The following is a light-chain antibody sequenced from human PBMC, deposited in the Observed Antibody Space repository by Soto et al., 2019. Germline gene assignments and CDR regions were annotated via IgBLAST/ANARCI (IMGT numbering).Light chain of an antibody. J-gene: IGKJ5*01. V-gene: IGKV3-15*01. CDR2: AVS. CDR3: TKYYNWLTSLT. CDR1: QSISSV. Sequence: FMTRSPHTLSVSPGERSTLCCRARQSISSVLAWYQQIPGDAPRLLMSAVSTRAPGIPARFSCSVSVTEFTLTPSSPQSADFAIYYCTKYYNWLTSLTFGQGKRLAIK.